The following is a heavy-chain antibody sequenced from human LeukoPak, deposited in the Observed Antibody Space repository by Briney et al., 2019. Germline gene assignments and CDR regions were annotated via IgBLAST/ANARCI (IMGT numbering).Heavy chain of an antibody. V-gene: IGHV4-34*01. D-gene: IGHD4-17*01. CDR3: ARLNYGVPDY. J-gene: IGHJ4*02. CDR1: GGSFSGYY. Sequence: PSETLSLTCAVYGGSFSGYYWSWIRQPPGKGLEWIGEINHSGSTNYNPSLKSRATISVDTSKNQFSLKLSSVTAADTAVYYCARLNYGVPDYWGQGTLVTVSS. CDR2: INHSGST.